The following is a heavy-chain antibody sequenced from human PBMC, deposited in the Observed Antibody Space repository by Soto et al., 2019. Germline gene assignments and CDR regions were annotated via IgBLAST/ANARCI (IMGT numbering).Heavy chain of an antibody. V-gene: IGHV3-30*18. J-gene: IGHJ4*02. D-gene: IGHD1-26*01. CDR2: ISYDGSNT. CDR1: GFTFSSYG. CDR3: AKEAGLSGSYYISSSYYFDY. Sequence: QVQLVESGGGVVQPGRSLRLSCVASGFTFSSYGMHWVRQAPGKGLEWVAIISYDGSNTYYADSVKGRFTISRDNSKKTLYLKMNSLRAEDTSVYYCAKEAGLSGSYYISSSYYFDYWGQGTLVTVSS.